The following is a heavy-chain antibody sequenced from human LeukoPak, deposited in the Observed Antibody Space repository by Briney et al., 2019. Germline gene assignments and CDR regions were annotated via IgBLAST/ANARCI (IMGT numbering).Heavy chain of an antibody. CDR2: IYHSGST. CDR3: ASASQWLGSRWFDP. V-gene: IGHV4-30-2*01. D-gene: IGHD6-19*01. Sequence: SQTLSLTCAVSGGSISSGGYSWSWIRQPPGKGLEWIGYIYHSGSTYYNPSLKSRVTISVDRSKNQFSLKLSSVTAADTAVYYCASASQWLGSRWFDPWGQGTLVTVSS. CDR1: GGSISSGGYS. J-gene: IGHJ5*02.